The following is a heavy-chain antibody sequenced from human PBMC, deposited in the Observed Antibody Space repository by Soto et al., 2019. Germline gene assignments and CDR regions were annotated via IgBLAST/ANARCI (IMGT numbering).Heavy chain of an antibody. CDR3: VANIRTGY. Sequence: QVQLVESGGGVVQPGRSLRLSCAVSGYTVSDNGMHWVRQAPGEGLAWVAVISSDGRTTYDGASVKGRFTISRDNAKNTLYLQMESLRVEDTAVYYCVANIRTGYWGQGTLVTVSS. CDR1: GYTVSDNG. J-gene: IGHJ4*02. D-gene: IGHD3-9*01. V-gene: IGHV3-30*03. CDR2: ISSDGRTT.